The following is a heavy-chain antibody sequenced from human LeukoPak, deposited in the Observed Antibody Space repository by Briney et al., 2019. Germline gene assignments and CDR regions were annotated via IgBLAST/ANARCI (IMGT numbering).Heavy chain of an antibody. CDR3: VGSWYNNWFDP. CDR1: GFSFSSKV. V-gene: IGHV3-23*01. D-gene: IGHD6-13*01. CDR2: IPASGGST. J-gene: IGHJ5*02. Sequence: GGSLRLSCAASGFSFSSKVMIWVRQAPGKGPEWVSSIPASGGSTYYADSVKGRFTISRDNAKNSLYLQMNSLRAEDTALYYCVGSWYNNWFDPWGQGTLVTVSS.